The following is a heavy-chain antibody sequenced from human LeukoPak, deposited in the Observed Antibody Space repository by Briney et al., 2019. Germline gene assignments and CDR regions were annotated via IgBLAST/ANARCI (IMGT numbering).Heavy chain of an antibody. V-gene: IGHV4-38-2*01. J-gene: IGHJ4*02. CDR3: ARIPIWSGYYTGIWPYYFDY. Sequence: SETLSLTCAVSGYSISSGYYWGWIRQPPGKGLEGIGSIYHSGSTYYNPSLKSRVTISVDTSKNQFSLKLSSVTAADTAVYYCARIPIWSGYYTGIWPYYFDYWGQGTLVTVSS. CDR2: IYHSGST. D-gene: IGHD3-3*01. CDR1: GYSISSGYY.